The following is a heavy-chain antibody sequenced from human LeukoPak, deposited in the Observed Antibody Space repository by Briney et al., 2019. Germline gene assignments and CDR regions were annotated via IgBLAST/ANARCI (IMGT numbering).Heavy chain of an antibody. CDR2: IKSSNT. V-gene: IGHV4-61*02. CDR1: GGSISSDRFY. D-gene: IGHD3-16*01. CDR3: ARVPDWTYVPDY. J-gene: IGHJ4*02. Sequence: PSETLSLTCTVSGGSISSDRFYWPWVRQPAGKRPEWIGRIKSSNTNYNPSLKSRVNISVDTSTNQFSLKLSSLTAADTAVYYCARVPDWTYVPDYWGQGTLVTVSS.